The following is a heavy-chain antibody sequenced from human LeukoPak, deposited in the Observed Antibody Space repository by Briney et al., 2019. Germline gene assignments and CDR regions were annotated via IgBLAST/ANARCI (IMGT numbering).Heavy chain of an antibody. V-gene: IGHV1-69*04. CDR3: ARGGSGSFDY. CDR1: GGTFSSYA. J-gene: IGHJ4*02. CDR2: IIPILGIA. D-gene: IGHD3-10*01. Sequence: GASVKVSCKASGGTFSSYAISWVRQAPGQGLEWMGRIIPILGIANYAQMFQGRVTITADKSTSTAYMELSSLRSEDTAVYYCARGGSGSFDYWGQGTLVTVSS.